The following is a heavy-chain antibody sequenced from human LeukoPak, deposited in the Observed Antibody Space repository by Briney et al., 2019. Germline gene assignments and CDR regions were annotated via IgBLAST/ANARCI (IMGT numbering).Heavy chain of an antibody. CDR3: ARGRSGGVVTLDY. Sequence: SETLSLTCTVSGASINSSYWSWIRQPPGKGLEWIGYISYSRSTNSNPSLRSRVTMSVDTSKNQFSLKLTSMTAADTAVYYCARGRSGGVVTLDYWGQGTLVTVSS. J-gene: IGHJ4*02. D-gene: IGHD2-21*02. CDR2: ISYSRST. V-gene: IGHV4-59*01. CDR1: GASINSSY.